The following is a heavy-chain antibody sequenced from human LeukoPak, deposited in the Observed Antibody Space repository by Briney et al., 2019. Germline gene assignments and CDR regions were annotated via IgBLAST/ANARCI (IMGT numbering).Heavy chain of an antibody. V-gene: IGHV4-4*08. CDR2: IYRSEST. J-gene: IGHJ4*02. Sequence: SETLSLTCTVSGGSISSYYWSWIRQPPGKGLEWIGSIYRSESTYYNPSLRSRVTIFADTSKNQFSLKLTSVTAADTAVYFCARGGTGYSSPNDYWGQGTLVTVSS. CDR1: GGSISSYY. D-gene: IGHD6-13*01. CDR3: ARGGTGYSSPNDY.